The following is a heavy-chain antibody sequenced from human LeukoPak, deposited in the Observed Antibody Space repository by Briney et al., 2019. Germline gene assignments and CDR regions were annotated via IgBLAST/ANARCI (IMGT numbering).Heavy chain of an antibody. CDR3: ARRVVGARFDY. V-gene: IGHV3-15*01. CDR2: IKSKTDGGTT. J-gene: IGHJ4*02. CDR1: GFTFNNAW. D-gene: IGHD1-26*01. Sequence: GGSLRLSCAASGFTFNNAWMSWVRQAPGKGLEWVGRIKSKTDGGTTDYAAPVKGRFTISRDDSINTLYLQMNSLKTEDTAAYYCARRVVGARFDYWGQGTLVTVSS.